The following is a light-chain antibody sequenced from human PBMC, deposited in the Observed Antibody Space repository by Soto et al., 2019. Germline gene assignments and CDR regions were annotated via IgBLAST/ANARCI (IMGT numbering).Light chain of an antibody. CDR2: EVS. Sequence: QSALTQPPSASGSPGQSVTISCTGTRSDVGAFNYVSWYQQHPGKAPKLIIYEVSQRPSGVPDRFSGSKSGNTASLTVSGLQTEDEADYYCSSYAGSDNYVFGTGTKLTVL. V-gene: IGLV2-8*01. CDR1: RSDVGAFNY. J-gene: IGLJ1*01. CDR3: SSYAGSDNYV.